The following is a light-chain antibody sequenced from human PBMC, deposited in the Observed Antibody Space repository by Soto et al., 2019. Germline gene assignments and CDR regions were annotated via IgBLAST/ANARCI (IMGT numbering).Light chain of an antibody. V-gene: IGKV1-5*03. J-gene: IGKJ1*01. Sequence: DIQMTQSPSTLSASVGDRVTITCRASQSISSWLVWYQQKPGKAPKLLIYKASSLESGVPSRFSGSGSGTEFTLTISSLQPDDFATYYCQQYNSYSEWTFGQGTKVDIK. CDR2: KAS. CDR1: QSISSW. CDR3: QQYNSYSEWT.